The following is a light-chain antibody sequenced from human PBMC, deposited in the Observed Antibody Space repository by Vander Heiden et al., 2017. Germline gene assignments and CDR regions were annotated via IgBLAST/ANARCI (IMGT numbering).Light chain of an antibody. CDR3: SSYTRSSTLV. Sequence: QSALTQPASVSGSPGQSITISCTGTSNDVCGHDYVSWYQQYPGKPPKFIFYDVSHRPSGVSGRFSGSKAGNTASLTISGLRAEDEADYFCSSYTRSSTLVFGGGTRLTVL. V-gene: IGLV2-14*03. J-gene: IGLJ2*01. CDR1: SNDVCGHDY. CDR2: DVS.